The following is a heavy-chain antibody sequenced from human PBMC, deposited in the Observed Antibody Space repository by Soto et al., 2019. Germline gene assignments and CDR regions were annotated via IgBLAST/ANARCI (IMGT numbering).Heavy chain of an antibody. CDR2: ISGSGGST. V-gene: IGHV3-23*01. D-gene: IGHD2-2*01. J-gene: IGHJ4*02. CDR3: AKGRGYCSSTSCYVGGDY. Sequence: EVQLLESWGGLVQPGGSLRLSCAASGFTFSSYAMSWGLQAPGKGLEWGSAISGSGGSTYYAHSVKGRFSITRDNSKSTLNMQKNSLRADDTAVNYGAKGRGYCSSTSCYVGGDYWCQGTLDTVSS. CDR1: GFTFSSYA.